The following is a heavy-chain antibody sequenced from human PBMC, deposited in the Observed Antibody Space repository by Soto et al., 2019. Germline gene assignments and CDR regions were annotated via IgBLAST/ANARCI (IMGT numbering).Heavy chain of an antibody. D-gene: IGHD4-17*01. V-gene: IGHV4-34*01. J-gene: IGHJ4*02. Sequence: QVQLQQWGAGLLKPSETLSLTCAVYGGSFSGYYWSWICQPPGKGLEWIGEINHSGSTNYNPSLKSRVTISVDTSKNQFSLKLSSVTAADTAVYYCASLTTVTNLFDYWGQGTLVTVSS. CDR1: GGSFSGYY. CDR2: INHSGST. CDR3: ASLTTVTNLFDY.